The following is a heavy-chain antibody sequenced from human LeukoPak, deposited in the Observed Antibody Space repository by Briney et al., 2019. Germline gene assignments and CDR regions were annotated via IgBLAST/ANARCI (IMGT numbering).Heavy chain of an antibody. CDR2: IRTIPSYI. Sequence: PGGSLRLSCAASGFTFSSYSMNWVRQAPGKGLEWVSSIRTIPSYIYYADSVRGRFTISRDNAKTSLYLQMNSLRAEDTAVYYCARHVIFSLVAVGGNNWFDPWGQGTLVTVSS. CDR3: ARHVIFSLVAVGGNNWFDP. J-gene: IGHJ5*02. D-gene: IGHD6-19*01. CDR1: GFTFSSYS. V-gene: IGHV3-21*01.